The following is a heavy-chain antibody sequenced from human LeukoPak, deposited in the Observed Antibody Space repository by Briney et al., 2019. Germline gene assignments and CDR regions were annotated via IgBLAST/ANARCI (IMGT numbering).Heavy chain of an antibody. CDR3: VKDFSYCSGGSCYRSFDY. D-gene: IGHD2-15*01. V-gene: IGHV3-23*01. CDR2: STGTGYST. J-gene: IGHJ4*02. Sequence: GGSLRLSCEASEFTFSNYAMSWVRQAPGKGLEWVSGSTGTGYSTYYADSVKGRFTISRDNSKNTLYLQMNSLRAEDTAVYYCVKDFSYCSGGSCYRSFDYWGQGTLVTVSS. CDR1: EFTFSNYA.